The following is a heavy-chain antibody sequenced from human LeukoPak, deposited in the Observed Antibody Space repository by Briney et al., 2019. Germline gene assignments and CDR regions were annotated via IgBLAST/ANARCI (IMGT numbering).Heavy chain of an antibody. D-gene: IGHD6-13*01. CDR3: ARDEYSSSWFSSYYYGMDV. Sequence: ASVKVSCKASGYTFTSYGISWVRQAPGQGLEWMGWISAYNGNTNYAQKLQGRVTMTTDTSTSTAYTELRSLRSDDTAVYYCARDEYSSSWFSSYYYGMDVWGQGTTVTVSS. V-gene: IGHV1-18*01. J-gene: IGHJ6*02. CDR2: ISAYNGNT. CDR1: GYTFTSYG.